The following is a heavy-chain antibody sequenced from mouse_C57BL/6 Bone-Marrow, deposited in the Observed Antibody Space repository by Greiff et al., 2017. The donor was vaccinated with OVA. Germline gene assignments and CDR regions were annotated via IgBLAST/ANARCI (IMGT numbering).Heavy chain of an antibody. D-gene: IGHD2-3*01. CDR2: INPGSGGT. Sequence: VQLQQSGAELVRPGTSVKVSCKASGYAFTNYLIEWVKQRPGQGLEWIGVINPGSGGTNYNEKFKGKATLTADKSSSTAYMQLSSLTSEDSAVYYCAADGYSYAMDYWGQGTSVTVSS. J-gene: IGHJ4*01. CDR1: GYAFTNYL. CDR3: AADGYSYAMDY. V-gene: IGHV1-54*01.